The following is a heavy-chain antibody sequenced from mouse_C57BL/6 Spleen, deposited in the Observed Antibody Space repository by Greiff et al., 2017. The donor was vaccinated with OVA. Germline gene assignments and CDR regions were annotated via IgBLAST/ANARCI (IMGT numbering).Heavy chain of an antibody. CDR1: GYTFTSYW. CDR3: ARTVVATEYFDV. Sequence: QVQLKQPGAELVMPGASVKLSCEASGYTFTSYWMHWVKQRPGQGLEWIGAIDPSDSYTNYNQKFKGKSTLTVDKSSSTAYMQLSSLTSEDSAVYYCARTVVATEYFDVWGTGTTVTVSS. CDR2: IDPSDSYT. D-gene: IGHD1-1*01. J-gene: IGHJ1*03. V-gene: IGHV1-69*01.